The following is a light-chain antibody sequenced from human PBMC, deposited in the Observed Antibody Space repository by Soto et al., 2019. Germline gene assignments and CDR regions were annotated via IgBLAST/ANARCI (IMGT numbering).Light chain of an antibody. V-gene: IGKV1-6*01. CDR3: LQVDNYPRT. CDR1: QSISSY. Sequence: IQRIHSPSSLSASVGDRFAVACRASQSISSYLNLYQQKPGKAPKLLIYAACSLQSGVPSRFSGSGSGTDFALTVRSRKPEDFATDWCLQVDNYPRTFGPGTTVDIK. CDR2: AAC. J-gene: IGKJ3*01.